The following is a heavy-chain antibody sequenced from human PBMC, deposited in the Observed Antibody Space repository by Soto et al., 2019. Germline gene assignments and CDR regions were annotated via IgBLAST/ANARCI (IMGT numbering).Heavy chain of an antibody. J-gene: IGHJ4*02. D-gene: IGHD3-10*01. CDR3: ARVPDSLDGVDY. CDR1: GGSISSGGYY. Sequence: SETLSLTCTVSGGSISSGGYYWSWIRQHPGKGLEWIGYIYYSGSTYYNPSLKSRVTISVDTSKNQFSLKLSSVTAADTAVYYCARVPDSLDGVDYRGQGTLVTVSS. V-gene: IGHV4-31*03. CDR2: IYYSGST.